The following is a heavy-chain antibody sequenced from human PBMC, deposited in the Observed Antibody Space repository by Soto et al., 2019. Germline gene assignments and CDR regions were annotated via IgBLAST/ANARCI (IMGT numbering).Heavy chain of an antibody. Sequence: SETLSLTCTVSGGSITGYYWSWIRQPPGKGLEWIGYVYYSGSTNYNPSLKSRVTISVDTSKNQFSLKLSSVTAADTAVYYCARGRITMVRGRNWFDPWGQGTLVTVSS. J-gene: IGHJ5*02. CDR3: ARGRITMVRGRNWFDP. CDR2: VYYSGST. V-gene: IGHV4-59*12. CDR1: GGSITGYY. D-gene: IGHD3-10*01.